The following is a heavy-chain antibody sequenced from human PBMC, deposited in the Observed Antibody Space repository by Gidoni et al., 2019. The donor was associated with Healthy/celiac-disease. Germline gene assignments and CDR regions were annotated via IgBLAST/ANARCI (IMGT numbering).Heavy chain of an antibody. CDR1: GGSISSHS. J-gene: IGHJ3*02. Sequence: QVQLQESGPGLVKPSETLSLTCTVSGGSISSHSWSWIRQPPGKGLEWIGYIYYSGSTNYNPSLKSRVTISVDTSKNQFSLKLSSVTAADSAVYYCAGVVTAPDAFDIWGQGTMVTVSS. V-gene: IGHV4-59*11. CDR3: AGVVTAPDAFDI. CDR2: IYYSGST. D-gene: IGHD2-21*02.